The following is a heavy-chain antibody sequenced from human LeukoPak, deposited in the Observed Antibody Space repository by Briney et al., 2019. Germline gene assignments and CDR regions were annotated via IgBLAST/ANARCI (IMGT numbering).Heavy chain of an antibody. Sequence: SETLSLTCAVYGGSLSGYCWSWIRQPPGKGLEWIGEINHSGSTNYNPSLKSRVTISVDTSQNQFSLKLSSVTAADTAVYYCARGLELATATFHYWGQGTLVTVSS. CDR2: INHSGST. V-gene: IGHV4-34*01. J-gene: IGHJ4*02. D-gene: IGHD1-26*01. CDR3: ARGLELATATFHY. CDR1: GGSLSGYC.